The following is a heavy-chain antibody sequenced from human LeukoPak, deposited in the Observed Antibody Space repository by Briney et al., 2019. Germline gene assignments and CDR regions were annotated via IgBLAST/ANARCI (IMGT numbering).Heavy chain of an antibody. CDR3: ARTLGGSYCQWFDP. D-gene: IGHD1-26*01. Sequence: GGSLRLSCAASGFTFSSYAMSWIRQAPGKGLEWVSAISGSGGSTYYADSVKGRFTISRDNSKNTLYLQMNSLRAEDTAVYYCARTLGGSYCQWFDPWGQGTLVTVSS. CDR1: GFTFSSYA. CDR2: ISGSGGST. V-gene: IGHV3-23*01. J-gene: IGHJ5*02.